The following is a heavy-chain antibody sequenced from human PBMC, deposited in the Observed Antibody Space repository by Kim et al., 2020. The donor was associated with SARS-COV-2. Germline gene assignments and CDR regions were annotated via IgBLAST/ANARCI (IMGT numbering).Heavy chain of an antibody. J-gene: IGHJ6*02. CDR2: ISYDGNNK. D-gene: IGHD3-10*01. V-gene: IGHV3-30*18. CDR1: GFTFSTYG. CDR3: AKALLRGVNFYYYGMYV. Sequence: GGSLRLSCAASGFTFSTYGMHWVRQAPGKGLEWVALISYDGNNKYYADSIKGRFTISRDNSENTLYLQMNSLRAEDTAVYYCAKALLRGVNFYYYGMYVWGQGTPVTVSS.